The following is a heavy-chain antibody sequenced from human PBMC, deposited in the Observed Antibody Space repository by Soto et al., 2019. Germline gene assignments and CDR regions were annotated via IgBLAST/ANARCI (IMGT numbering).Heavy chain of an antibody. Sequence: EVQLVESGGGLAQPGRSLSCSCAASGFTFDDYAMHWVRQAPGKGMERVSGISWNSGSIGYADSVKGRFTISRDNAKNSLYLQMNSLRAEDTDLYYCAKDILPRNVYYYYYMDVWDKGTTVTVSS. CDR3: AKDILPRNVYYYYYMDV. CDR1: GFTFDDYA. CDR2: ISWNSGSI. V-gene: IGHV3-9*01. J-gene: IGHJ6*03.